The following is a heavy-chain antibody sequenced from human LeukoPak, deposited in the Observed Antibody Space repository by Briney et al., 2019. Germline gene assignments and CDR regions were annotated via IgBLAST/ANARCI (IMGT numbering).Heavy chain of an antibody. V-gene: IGHV4-59*01. CDR1: GGSISSYY. Sequence: PSETLSLTCTVSGGSISSYYWSWIRQHPGQGLEWIGYIYYSGSSNYNPSLKSRVTISVDTSKNQFSLKLSSVTAADTAVYYCARESVAVFDYWGQGTLVTVSS. J-gene: IGHJ4*02. CDR3: ARESVAVFDY. CDR2: IYYSGSS. D-gene: IGHD2-21*01.